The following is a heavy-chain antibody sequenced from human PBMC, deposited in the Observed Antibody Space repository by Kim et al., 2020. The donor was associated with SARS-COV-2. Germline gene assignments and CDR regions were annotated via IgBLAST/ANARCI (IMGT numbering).Heavy chain of an antibody. Sequence: SETLSLTCAVYGGSFSGYYWCWIRQPPGKGVEWIGEINHSGSTNYNPSLKSRVTISVDTSKDQFSLKLSSVTAADTAVYYCARDVPNSWPFEYWGQGTLGTVSS. CDR3: ARDVPNSWPFEY. CDR1: GGSFSGYY. V-gene: IGHV4-34*01. J-gene: IGHJ4*02. D-gene: IGHD6-13*01. CDR2: INHSGST.